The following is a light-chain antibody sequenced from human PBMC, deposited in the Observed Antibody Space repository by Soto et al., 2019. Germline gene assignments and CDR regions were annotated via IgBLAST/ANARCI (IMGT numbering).Light chain of an antibody. CDR1: QSVSSD. J-gene: IGKJ5*01. CDR3: QQYNNWPPIT. Sequence: EIVMTQSPANLSASPGERATLSCRASQSVSSDLAWYQQKPGQAPRLLIYGVSTGATGIPARFSGSGSGTEFTLTISSLQSEDFAVYYCQQYNNWPPITFGQGTRLEIK. CDR2: GVS. V-gene: IGKV3-15*01.